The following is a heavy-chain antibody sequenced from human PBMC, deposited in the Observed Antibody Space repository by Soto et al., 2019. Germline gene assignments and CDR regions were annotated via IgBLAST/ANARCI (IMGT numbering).Heavy chain of an antibody. CDR2: IRAYNGNT. J-gene: IGHJ4*02. CDR1: GYTFTSYG. Sequence: QVQLVQSGAEVKKPGASVKVSCKASGYTFTSYGISWVRQAPGQGLEWMGWIRAYNGNTNYAQKLQGRVTMTTDTYTSTAYLELSSLRSDDTAVYYRARDSDYDIFTGYYHSWFYRGQGPLVTVSS. D-gene: IGHD3-9*01. CDR3: ARDSDYDIFTGYYHSWFY. V-gene: IGHV1-18*01.